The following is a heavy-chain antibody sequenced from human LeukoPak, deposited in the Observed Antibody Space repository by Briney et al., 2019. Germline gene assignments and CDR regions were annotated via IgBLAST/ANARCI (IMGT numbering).Heavy chain of an antibody. CDR2: ISSSSSYI. V-gene: IGHV3-21*01. Sequence: PGGSLRLSCAASRFTFSSYSMNWVRQAPGKGLEWVSSISSSSSYIYYADSVKGRFTISRDNAKNSLYLQMNSLRAEDTAVYYCARDSIAVAGTIYWGQGTLVTVSS. CDR1: RFTFSSYS. CDR3: ARDSIAVAGTIY. J-gene: IGHJ4*02. D-gene: IGHD6-19*01.